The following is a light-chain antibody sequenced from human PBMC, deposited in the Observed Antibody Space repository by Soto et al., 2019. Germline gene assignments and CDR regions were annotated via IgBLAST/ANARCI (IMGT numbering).Light chain of an antibody. CDR1: ESVSSN. CDR2: GAS. Sequence: VMTQSPATLSVSPGERATLSCRASESVSSNLAWYQQRPGQAPRLLIYGASTRATDTPVRFRGSGSGTEFTLTISSLQSEDFAVYYCQQYYSTPRTFGQGTKVEIK. J-gene: IGKJ1*01. V-gene: IGKV3-15*01. CDR3: QQYYSTPRT.